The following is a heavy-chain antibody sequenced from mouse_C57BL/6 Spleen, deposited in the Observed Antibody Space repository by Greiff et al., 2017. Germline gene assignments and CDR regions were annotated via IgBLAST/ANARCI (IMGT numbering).Heavy chain of an antibody. J-gene: IGHJ1*03. CDR3: ARYWSPWYVDV. Sequence: EVHLVESGGGLVQPGGSLSLSCAASGFTFTDYYMSWVRQPPGKALEWLGFIRNKANGYTTEYSASVKGRFTISRDNSQSILYLQMNALRAEVSATYYCARYWSPWYVDVWGTGTTVTVSS. V-gene: IGHV7-3*01. CDR1: GFTFTDYY. CDR2: IRNKANGYTT.